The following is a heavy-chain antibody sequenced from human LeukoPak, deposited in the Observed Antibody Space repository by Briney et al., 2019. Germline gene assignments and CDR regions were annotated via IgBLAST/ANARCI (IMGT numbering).Heavy chain of an antibody. CDR3: AKAPVTSCRGAFCYPFDY. CDR2: ISDTGNT. J-gene: IGHJ4*02. CDR1: GFTLSSYA. Sequence: GGSLRLSCAASGFTLSSYAMSWVRQAPGKGLEWVSAISDTGNTYHADSVKGRFTISRDSSKNTLFLQMNRLRPEDAAVYYCAKAPVTSCRGAFCYPFDYWGQGTLVTVSS. D-gene: IGHD2-15*01. V-gene: IGHV3-23*01.